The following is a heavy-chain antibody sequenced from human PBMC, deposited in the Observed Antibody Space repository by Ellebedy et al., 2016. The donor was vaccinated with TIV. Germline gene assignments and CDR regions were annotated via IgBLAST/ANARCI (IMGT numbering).Heavy chain of an antibody. D-gene: IGHD4-17*01. CDR2: IYQDGSVQ. CDR3: ARRGSYGDYAVQINSWFDT. CDR1: GFSFRSYW. J-gene: IGHJ5*02. Sequence: PGGSLRLSCAASGFSFRSYWMSLVRQAPGQGLEWVANIYQDGSVQYYLDSVKGRFTISSDNAINSLFLQMNSLGAEDTAVYYCARRGSYGDYAVQINSWFDTWGRGTLVAVSS. V-gene: IGHV3-7*01.